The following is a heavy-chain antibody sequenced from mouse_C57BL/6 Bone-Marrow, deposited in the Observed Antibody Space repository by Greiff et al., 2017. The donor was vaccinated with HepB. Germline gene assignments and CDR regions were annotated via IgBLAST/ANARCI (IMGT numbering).Heavy chain of an antibody. CDR2: IYHGNSDT. V-gene: IGHV1-5*01. CDR1: GYTFTSYW. CDR3: TRSGFTTVDAMDY. Sequence: VQLQQSGTVLARPGASVKMSCKTSGYTFTSYWMHWVKQRPGQGLEWIGAIYHGNSDTSYNQKFKGKAKLTAVTSASTAYMELSSLTNEDSAVYYCTRSGFTTVDAMDYWGQGTSVTVSS. J-gene: IGHJ4*01. D-gene: IGHD1-1*01.